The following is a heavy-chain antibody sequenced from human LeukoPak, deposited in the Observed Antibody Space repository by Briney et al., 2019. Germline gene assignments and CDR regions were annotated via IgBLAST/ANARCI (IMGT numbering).Heavy chain of an antibody. CDR2: INHSGST. D-gene: IGHD4-17*01. V-gene: IGHV4-34*01. Sequence: SETLSLTCAVYGGSFSGFYWSWIRQPPGKGLEWIGEINHSGSTNYNPSLKSRVTISVDTSKNQFSLKLSSVTAADTAVYYCARELPMTTVTYYGMDVWGQGTTVTVSS. J-gene: IGHJ6*02. CDR3: ARELPMTTVTYYGMDV. CDR1: GGSFSGFY.